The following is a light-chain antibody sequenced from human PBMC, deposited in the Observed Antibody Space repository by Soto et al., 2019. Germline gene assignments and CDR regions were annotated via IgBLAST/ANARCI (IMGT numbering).Light chain of an antibody. J-gene: IGLJ1*01. CDR1: GSNVGSNG. V-gene: IGLV1-44*01. Sequence: QSVLTQPPSLAATPGQRVTISCSGGGSNVGSNGVEWFQQLPGAAPQLLIYSDTERPSGVPDRFSGSKSGNTASLTISGLQAEDEADYYCCSYAGSYTHVFGTGTKVTVL. CDR3: CSYAGSYTHV. CDR2: SDT.